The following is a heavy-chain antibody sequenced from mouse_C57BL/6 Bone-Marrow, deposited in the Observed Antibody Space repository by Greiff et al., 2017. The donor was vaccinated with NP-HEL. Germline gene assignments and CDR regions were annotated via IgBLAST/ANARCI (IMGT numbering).Heavy chain of an antibody. D-gene: IGHD1-1*01. J-gene: IGHJ4*01. V-gene: IGHV5-4*01. CDR1: GFTFSSYA. CDR3: ARERFPYYYGSSLYAMDD. Sequence: DVKLVESGGGLVKPGGSLKLSCAASGFTFSSYAMSWVRQTPEKRLEWVATISDGGSYTYYPDNVKGRFTISRDNAKNNLYLQMSHLKSEDTAMYYCARERFPYYYGSSLYAMDDWGQGTSVTVSS. CDR2: ISDGGSYT.